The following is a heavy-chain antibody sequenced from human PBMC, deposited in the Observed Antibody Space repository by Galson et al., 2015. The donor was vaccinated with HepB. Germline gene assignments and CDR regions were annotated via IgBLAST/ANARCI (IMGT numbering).Heavy chain of an antibody. D-gene: IGHD2-15*01. CDR1: GDSVSSNSAA. CDR2: TYYGARWYS. J-gene: IGHJ6*02. CDR3: ATVAGTIYNYRMDV. Sequence: CAISGDSVSSNSAAWYWIRQSPSRGLEWLGRTYYGARWYSDYAVSVRSRITINADTSKNQFSLQLKSVTPEDTATYYCATVAGTIYNYRMDVWGQGTTVTVSS. V-gene: IGHV6-1*01.